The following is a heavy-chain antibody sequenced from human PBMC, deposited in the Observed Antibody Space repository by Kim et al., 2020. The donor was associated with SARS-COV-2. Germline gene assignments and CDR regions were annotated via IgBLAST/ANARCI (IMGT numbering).Heavy chain of an antibody. CDR2: IIPILGIA. Sequence: SVKVSCKASGGTFSSYTISWVRQAPGQGLEWMGRIIPILGIANYAQKFQGRVTITADKSTSTAYMELSSLRSEDTAVYYCARALPGNSRYFDYWGQGTLVTVSS. CDR1: GGTFSSYT. D-gene: IGHD4-4*01. CDR3: ARALPGNSRYFDY. J-gene: IGHJ4*02. V-gene: IGHV1-69*02.